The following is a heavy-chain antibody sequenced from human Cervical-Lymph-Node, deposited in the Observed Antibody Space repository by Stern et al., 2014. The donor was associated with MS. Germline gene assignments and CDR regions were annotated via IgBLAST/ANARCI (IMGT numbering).Heavy chain of an antibody. CDR3: AKSIALAGTEFDY. V-gene: IGHV3-23*04. CDR2: MSGSDRRT. D-gene: IGHD6-19*01. Sequence: EVQLVESGGGLVQPGGSLRLSCAASGFTFSSYAMSWVRQAPGTGLEWVSGMSGSDRRTYYADSVKGRFTMSRDNSKNTLALQMNSLRAEDTAVYYCAKSIALAGTEFDYWGQGTLVTVSS. J-gene: IGHJ4*02. CDR1: GFTFSSYA.